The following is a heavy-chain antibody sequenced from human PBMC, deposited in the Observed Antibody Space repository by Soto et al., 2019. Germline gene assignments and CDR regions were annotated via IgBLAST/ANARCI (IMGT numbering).Heavy chain of an antibody. J-gene: IGHJ3*02. D-gene: IGHD3-16*01. Sequence: GESLNSFCKGSGYSFTSYWIGCVRQMPWKGLEWMVIIYPGDSDTRYSPSFQGQVTISADKSISTAYLQWSSLKASDTAMYYCASPWGATAFDIWGQGTMVTVSS. CDR3: ASPWGATAFDI. V-gene: IGHV5-51*01. CDR1: GYSFTSYW. CDR2: IYPGDSDT.